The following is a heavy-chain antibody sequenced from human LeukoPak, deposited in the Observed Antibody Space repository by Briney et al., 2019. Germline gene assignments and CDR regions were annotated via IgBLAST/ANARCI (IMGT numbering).Heavy chain of an antibody. Sequence: GGSLRLSCAASGFTFSSYEMNWVRQAPGKGLEWVSYISSSGSTIYYADSVKGRFTISRDNAKNTLYLQMNSLRAEDTAVYYCARDSGALTIFGVVTSALDIWGQGTMVTVSS. V-gene: IGHV3-48*03. D-gene: IGHD3-3*01. CDR2: ISSSGSTI. J-gene: IGHJ3*02. CDR1: GFTFSSYE. CDR3: ARDSGALTIFGVVTSALDI.